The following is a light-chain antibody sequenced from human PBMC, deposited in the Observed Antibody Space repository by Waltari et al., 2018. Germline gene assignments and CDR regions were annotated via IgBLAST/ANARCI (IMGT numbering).Light chain of an antibody. Sequence: QSVLTQPPSLSGAPAQRVTISCTGSSSKIGAGHDEHGSQQLPGTAPKVLIYGNNNRPSGVPARFSGSKSGTSASLAITGLQAEDEADYYCQSYDSSLRGARVFGGGTKLTVL. J-gene: IGLJ3*02. V-gene: IGLV1-40*01. CDR3: QSYDSSLRGARV. CDR2: GNN. CDR1: SSKIGAGHD.